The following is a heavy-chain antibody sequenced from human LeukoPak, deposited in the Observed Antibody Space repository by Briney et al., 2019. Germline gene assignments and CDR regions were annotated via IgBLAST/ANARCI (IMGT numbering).Heavy chain of an antibody. D-gene: IGHD3-10*01. CDR1: GFTFSSYA. J-gene: IGHJ4*02. Sequence: GGSLRLSCAASGFTFSSYAMSWVRQAPGKGLEWVSAIGGRDGSTYYADSVKGRFTISRDNSKNTLYVQMNSLRAEDTAVYYCAKGHYYGSGSLDYWGQGTLVTVSS. V-gene: IGHV3-23*01. CDR3: AKGHYYGSGSLDY. CDR2: IGGRDGST.